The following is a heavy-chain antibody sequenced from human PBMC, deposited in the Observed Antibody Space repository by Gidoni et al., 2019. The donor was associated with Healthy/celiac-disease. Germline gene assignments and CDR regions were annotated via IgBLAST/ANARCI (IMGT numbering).Heavy chain of an antibody. V-gene: IGHV1-69*01. Sequence: QVQLVQSGAEVKKPGSSVKVSCKASGGTFSSYAISWVRQAPGQGLEWMGGIIPIFGTANYAQKFQGRVTITADESTSTAYMELSSLRSEDTAVYYCARGEACSGGSCYPKQPRHTDDYWGQGTLVTVSS. D-gene: IGHD2-15*01. CDR3: ARGEACSGGSCYPKQPRHTDDY. J-gene: IGHJ4*02. CDR1: GGTFSSYA. CDR2: IIPIFGTA.